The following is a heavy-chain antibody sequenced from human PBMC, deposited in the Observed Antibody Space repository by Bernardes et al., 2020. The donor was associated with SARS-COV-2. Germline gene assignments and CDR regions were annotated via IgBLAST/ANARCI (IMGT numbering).Heavy chain of an antibody. CDR2: ISSSSYI. D-gene: IGHD5-18*01. CDR3: ARGDSYGLFDY. V-gene: IGHV3-21*01. Sequence: VSPRLFCAASAFTFSSYSMNWVRQAPGKGLEWVSSISSSSYIYYADSVKGRFTISRDNAKNSLYLQMNSLRAEDTAVYYCARGDSYGLFDYRGQGTLVTVSS. CDR1: AFTFSSYS. J-gene: IGHJ4*02.